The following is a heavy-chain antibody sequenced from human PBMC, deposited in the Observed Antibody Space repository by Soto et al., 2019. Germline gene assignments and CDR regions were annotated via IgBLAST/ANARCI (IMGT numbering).Heavy chain of an antibody. Sequence: GESLKISCAASGFTFSGSAMHWVRQASGKGLEWVGRIRSKANSYATAYAASVKGRFTISRDDSKNTAYLQMNSLKTEDTAVYYCSSSRGKQDYWGQGTLVTVSS. CDR1: GFTFSGSA. V-gene: IGHV3-73*01. CDR3: SSSRGKQDY. J-gene: IGHJ4*02. CDR2: IRSKANSYAT. D-gene: IGHD3-10*01.